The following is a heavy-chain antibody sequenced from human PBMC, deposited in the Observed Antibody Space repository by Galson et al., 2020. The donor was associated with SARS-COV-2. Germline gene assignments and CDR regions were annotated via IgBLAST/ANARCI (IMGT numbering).Heavy chain of an antibody. Sequence: ASVKVSCKASGYTFTSYDINWVRQATGQGLEWMGWMNPNSGNTGYAQKFQGRVTMTRNTSISTAYMELSSLRSEDTAVYYCARDYSGYCSGGSGYSDAFDIWGQGTMVTVSS. J-gene: IGHJ3*02. V-gene: IGHV1-8*01. CDR3: ARDYSGYCSGGSGYSDAFDI. CDR1: GYTFTSYD. CDR2: MNPNSGNT. D-gene: IGHD2-15*01.